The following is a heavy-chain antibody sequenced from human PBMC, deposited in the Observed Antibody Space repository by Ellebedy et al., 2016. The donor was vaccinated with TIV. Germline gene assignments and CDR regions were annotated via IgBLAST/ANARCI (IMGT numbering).Heavy chain of an antibody. CDR2: IYYSGST. CDR1: GGSISSGTYY. D-gene: IGHD1-26*01. V-gene: IGHV4-39*07. Sequence: SETLSLTCTVSGGSISSGTYYCGWIRQPPGKGLEWIGSIYYSGSTYYNPSLRSRLTISVGTSKNQFSLKLSSVTAADTAVFYCARYVGATGTFDYWGQGTLVTVSS. CDR3: ARYVGATGTFDY. J-gene: IGHJ4*02.